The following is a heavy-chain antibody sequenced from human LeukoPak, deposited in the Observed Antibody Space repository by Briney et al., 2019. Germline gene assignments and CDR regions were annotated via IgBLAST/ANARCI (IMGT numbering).Heavy chain of an antibody. CDR2: THYSGST. D-gene: IGHD6-13*01. CDR1: SDSISRRTYY. CDR3: ARQIVEAGSRCFDL. Sequence: PSETLSLTCTVSSDSISRRTYYWAWIRQPPGKGLEWIGSTHYSGSTSYNPSLKSRVTISVDTTKNHFSLKLTSVTAADTALYFCARQIVEAGSRCFDLWGRGTLVTVSS. J-gene: IGHJ2*01. V-gene: IGHV4-39*01.